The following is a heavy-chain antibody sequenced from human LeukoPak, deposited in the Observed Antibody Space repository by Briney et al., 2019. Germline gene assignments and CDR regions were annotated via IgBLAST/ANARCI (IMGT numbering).Heavy chain of an antibody. Sequence: ASVKVSCKASGYTFTGYYMHWVRQAPGQGLEWMGWINPNSGGTNYAQKFQGRVTMTRDTSISTAYMELGRLRSDDTAVYYCARESGGSYLGVLYWGQGTLVTVSS. V-gene: IGHV1-2*02. J-gene: IGHJ4*02. D-gene: IGHD1-26*01. CDR3: ARESGGSYLGVLY. CDR1: GYTFTGYY. CDR2: INPNSGGT.